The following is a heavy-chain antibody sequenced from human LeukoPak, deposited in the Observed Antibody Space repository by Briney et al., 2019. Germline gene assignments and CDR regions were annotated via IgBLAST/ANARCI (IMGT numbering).Heavy chain of an antibody. CDR3: ARGLKITIFGVVMKLKREYYFDY. CDR1: GYTFTSYD. D-gene: IGHD3-3*01. J-gene: IGHJ4*02. Sequence: GASVKVSCKASGYTFTSYDINWVRQATGQGLEWMGWMNPNSGNTGYAQKFQGRVTMTRNSSISTAYMELSSLRSEDTAVYYCARGLKITIFGVVMKLKREYYFDYWGQGTLVTVSS. V-gene: IGHV1-8*01. CDR2: MNPNSGNT.